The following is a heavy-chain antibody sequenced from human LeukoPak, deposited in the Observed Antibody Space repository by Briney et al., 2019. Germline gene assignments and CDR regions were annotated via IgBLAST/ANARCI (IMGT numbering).Heavy chain of an antibody. CDR3: ASMGYCSGGSCYRFDY. D-gene: IGHD2-15*01. J-gene: IGHJ4*02. Sequence: SETLSLTCTVSGGSISSYYWSWIRQPPGKGPEWIGYIYYSGSTNYNPPLKSRVTISVDTSKNQFSLKLSSVTAADTAVYYCASMGYCSGGSCYRFDYWGQGTLVTVSS. V-gene: IGHV4-59*01. CDR2: IYYSGST. CDR1: GGSISSYY.